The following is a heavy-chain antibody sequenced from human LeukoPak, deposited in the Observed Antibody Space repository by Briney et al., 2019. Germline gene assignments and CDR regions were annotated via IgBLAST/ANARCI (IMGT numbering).Heavy chain of an antibody. Sequence: GGSLRLSCAASGFTFSSYAMHWVRQAPGKWRGWVAVISYDGSNKYYADSVKGRFTISRDNSKNTLYLQMNSLRAEDTAVYYCATCRCTEAAFQHWGQGTLVTVSS. D-gene: IGHD6-19*01. J-gene: IGHJ1*01. CDR1: GFTFSSYA. CDR3: ATCRCTEAAFQH. CDR2: ISYDGSNK. V-gene: IGHV3-30*04.